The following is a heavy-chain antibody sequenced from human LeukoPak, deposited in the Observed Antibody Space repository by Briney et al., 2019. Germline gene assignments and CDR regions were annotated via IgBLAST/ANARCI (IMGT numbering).Heavy chain of an antibody. CDR1: GFTFSRYW. J-gene: IGHJ3*02. V-gene: IGHV3-7*01. Sequence: GGSLRLSCAASGFTFSRYWMSWVRQAPGKGPEWVANIKQDGSEKYYVDSVKGRFTISRDNAKNSLYLQMNSLRAEDTAVYYCARRSQFPGIAVAGTIMDAFDIWGQGTMVTVSS. CDR2: IKQDGSEK. CDR3: ARRSQFPGIAVAGTIMDAFDI. D-gene: IGHD6-19*01.